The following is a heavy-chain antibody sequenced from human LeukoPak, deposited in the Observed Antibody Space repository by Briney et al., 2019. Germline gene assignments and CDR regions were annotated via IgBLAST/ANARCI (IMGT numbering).Heavy chain of an antibody. CDR2: INHRRST. D-gene: IGHD3-3*02. V-gene: IGHV4-34*01. Sequence: SETLSLTCAVYGGSFSGYYWSWIRQPPGKGLEWIGEINHRRSTNYNPSLKGRVTMSVDTSKNQFSLNLSSVTAADTAVYYCARGQFWSGYSIWGQGTLVTVSS. J-gene: IGHJ4*02. CDR3: ARGQFWSGYSI. CDR1: GGSFSGYY.